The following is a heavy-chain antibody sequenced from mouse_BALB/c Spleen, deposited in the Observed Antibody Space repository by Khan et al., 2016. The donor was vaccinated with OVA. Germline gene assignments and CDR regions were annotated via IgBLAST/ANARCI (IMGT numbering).Heavy chain of an antibody. J-gene: IGHJ3*01. CDR1: GYSFTSYC. D-gene: IGHD1-1*02. Sequence: VQLKQSGTVLARPGASVKMSCKASGYSFTSYCMHWVKQRPGQGLEWIGAFYPGNSDTNYNQKIKDKAKLTAVTSASTSYIELSSLNNVVSEVYYCTRWWVWFAYGGQGTLVTVSA. CDR2: FYPGNSDT. CDR3: TRWWVWFAY. V-gene: IGHV1-5*01.